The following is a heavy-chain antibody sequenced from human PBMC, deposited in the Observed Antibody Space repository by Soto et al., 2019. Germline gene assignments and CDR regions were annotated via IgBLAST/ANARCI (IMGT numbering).Heavy chain of an antibody. CDR1: GFTFSGYW. V-gene: IGHV3-74*03. CDR2: ISYDGTET. CDR3: ARGSEAYYYYYGMDV. J-gene: IGHJ6*02. Sequence: PGGSLRPSCAASGFTFSGYWMHWVRQAPGKGLVWVSHISYDGTETTYADSVKGRFTISRDNPKGTLYLQMNSVRAEDTGVYYCARGSEAYYYYYGMDVWGQGTTVTVSS.